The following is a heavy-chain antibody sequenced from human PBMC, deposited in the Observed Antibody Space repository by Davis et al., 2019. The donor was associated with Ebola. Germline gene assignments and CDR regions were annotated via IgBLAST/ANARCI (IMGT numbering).Heavy chain of an antibody. J-gene: IGHJ3*02. CDR1: GAPINSHY. CDR2: IYYSGST. CDR3: ARELQTTVTTNAFDI. V-gene: IGHV4-59*11. D-gene: IGHD4-17*01. Sequence: SETLSLTCTVSGAPINSHYWNWIRQPPGKGLEWIGYIYYSGSTNYNSSLKSRVTISVDTSKNQISLKRRSVTAADTAVYYCARELQTTVTTNAFDIWGQGTMVTVSS.